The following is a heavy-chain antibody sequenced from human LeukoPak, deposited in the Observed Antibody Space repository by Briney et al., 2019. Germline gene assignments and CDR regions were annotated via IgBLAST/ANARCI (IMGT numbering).Heavy chain of an antibody. Sequence: PSETLSLTCTVSGGSISTYYWSWIRQPPGKGLEWIGYIYYGGSTNYNPSLKSRVTISVDTSKNQFSLRLSSVTAADTAMYYCARDGRIAVAGFYYYYGMDVWGQGTTVTVSS. CDR3: ARDGRIAVAGFYYYYGMDV. CDR2: IYYGGST. D-gene: IGHD6-19*01. V-gene: IGHV4-59*01. CDR1: GGSISTYY. J-gene: IGHJ6*02.